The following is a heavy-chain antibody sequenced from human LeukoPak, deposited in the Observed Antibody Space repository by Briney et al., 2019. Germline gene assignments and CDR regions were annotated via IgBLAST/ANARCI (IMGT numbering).Heavy chain of an antibody. CDR1: GFTFSNYA. D-gene: IGHD1-1*01. J-gene: IGHJ3*02. CDR2: ISGSGGST. CDR3: ARGWVVATGAFDM. Sequence: GGSLRLSCAASGFTFSNYAMTWVRQAPGKGLEWVSGISGSGGSTYYADSVKGRFTISRDNSKNTLYLQMNSLRAEDAAVYYCARGWVVATGAFDMWGQGTMVTVSS. V-gene: IGHV3-23*01.